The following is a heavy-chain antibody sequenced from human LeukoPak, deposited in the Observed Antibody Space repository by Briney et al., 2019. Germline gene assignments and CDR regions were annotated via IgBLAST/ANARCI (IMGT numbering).Heavy chain of an antibody. CDR3: ARGRGYCSGGSCYPFQH. J-gene: IGHJ1*01. Sequence: SETLSLTCAVSGGSFSGYYWSWIRQPPGKGLEWIGEINHSGSTNYNPSLKSRVTISVDTSKNQFSLKLSSVTAADTAVYYCARGRGYCSGGSCYPFQHWGQGTLVTVSS. V-gene: IGHV4-34*01. CDR2: INHSGST. CDR1: GGSFSGYY. D-gene: IGHD2-15*01.